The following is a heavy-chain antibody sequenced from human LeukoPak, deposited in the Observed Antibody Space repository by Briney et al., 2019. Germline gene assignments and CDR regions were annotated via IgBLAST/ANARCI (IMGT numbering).Heavy chain of an antibody. Sequence: SETLSLTCTVSGGSISSGSYYWSWIRQPPGKGLEWIGYIYYSGSTNYNPSLKSRVTISVDTSKNQFSLKLSSVTAADTAVYYCATEGYYDSSGYNDYWGQGTLVTVSS. CDR3: ATEGYYDSSGYNDY. CDR1: GGSISSGSYY. CDR2: IYYSGST. J-gene: IGHJ4*02. D-gene: IGHD3-22*01. V-gene: IGHV4-61*01.